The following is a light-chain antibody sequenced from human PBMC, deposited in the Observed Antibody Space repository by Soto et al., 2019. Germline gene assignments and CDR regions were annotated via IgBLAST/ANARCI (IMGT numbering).Light chain of an antibody. CDR1: QSVSSY. Sequence: DIQMTQSPSSLSASVGDRVTITCRTSQSVSSYLAWYQQKPGKAPKLLIYDASSLEGGVPSRFSGSGSGTEFTLTISSLQPDDFATYYCHQYNYYRPTFGQGTKVNIK. CDR2: DAS. J-gene: IGKJ1*01. V-gene: IGKV1-5*01. CDR3: HQYNYYRPT.